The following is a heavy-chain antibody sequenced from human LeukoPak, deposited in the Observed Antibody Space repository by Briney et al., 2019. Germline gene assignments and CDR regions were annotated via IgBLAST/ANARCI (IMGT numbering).Heavy chain of an antibody. V-gene: IGHV3-7*01. CDR1: GFTLSSYW. D-gene: IGHD1-26*01. CDR3: ARIVPYSGSHWGLDY. Sequence: GGSLRPSCAASGFTLSSYWMSWVRQAPGKVREWVATIKRDESEKYYGDSVKGRFTISRDNAKNSLYLQMNSLKAADAAVYYCARIVPYSGSHWGLDYWGQGTLVTVSS. CDR2: IKRDESEK. J-gene: IGHJ4*02.